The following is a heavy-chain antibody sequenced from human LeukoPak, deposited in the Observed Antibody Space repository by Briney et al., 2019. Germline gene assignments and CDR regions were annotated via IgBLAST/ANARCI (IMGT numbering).Heavy chain of an antibody. V-gene: IGHV4-59*01. CDR3: ARGRGSSWYYFDS. Sequence: SETLSLTCTVSGGSISSYYWSWFRQPPGKGLEWIGFIYYSGTTNYNPSLKSRATMSVDTSKNQFSLKLSSVTAADTAVYYCARGRGSSWYYFDSWGQGTLVTVSS. CDR1: GGSISSYY. D-gene: IGHD6-13*01. J-gene: IGHJ4*02. CDR2: IYYSGTT.